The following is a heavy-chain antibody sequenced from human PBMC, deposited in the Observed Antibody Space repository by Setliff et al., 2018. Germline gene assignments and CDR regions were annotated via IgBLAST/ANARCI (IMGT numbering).Heavy chain of an antibody. J-gene: IGHJ4*02. V-gene: IGHV4-4*02. CDR2: IYHDGND. CDR1: GASINSLSW. Sequence: PSETLSLTCTVSGASINSLSWWSWVRQPPGKGLEWIEEIYHDGNDKYTPSVHYSPSLKSRVTISIDKSNNQFSLKLTSMTAADTAVYYCARYPCRLPELAIYGSFDYWGQGALVTVS. D-gene: IGHD3-10*01. CDR3: ARYPCRLPELAIYGSFDY.